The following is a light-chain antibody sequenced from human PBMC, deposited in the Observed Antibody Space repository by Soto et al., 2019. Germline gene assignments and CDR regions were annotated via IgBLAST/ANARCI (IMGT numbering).Light chain of an antibody. Sequence: QSALTQPASVSGSPGQSITISCTGTGGDVGGYNYVSWYQQHPGKAPKVMIYDVSNRTSGVSNRFSGSKSGNTASLTISGLQAEDEADYYCSSYTSASTPLVFGGGTKLTVL. J-gene: IGLJ2*01. V-gene: IGLV2-14*01. CDR3: SSYTSASTPLV. CDR1: GGDVGGYNY. CDR2: DVS.